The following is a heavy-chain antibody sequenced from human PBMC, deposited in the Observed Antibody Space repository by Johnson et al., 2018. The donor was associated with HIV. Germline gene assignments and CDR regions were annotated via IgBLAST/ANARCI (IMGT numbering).Heavy chain of an antibody. V-gene: IGHV3-30*04. J-gene: IGHJ3*02. CDR3: ARDNGVAFDI. CDR1: GFTFSSYA. CDR2: ISYDGSNK. D-gene: IGHD2-8*01. Sequence: QVQLVESGGGVVQPGRSLRLSCAASGFTFSSYAMHWVRQAPGKGLEWVAVISYDGSNKYYADSVKGRFTISRDNSKNTLYLQMNSLRAEDTAVYYCARDNGVAFDIWGPGTMVTVSS.